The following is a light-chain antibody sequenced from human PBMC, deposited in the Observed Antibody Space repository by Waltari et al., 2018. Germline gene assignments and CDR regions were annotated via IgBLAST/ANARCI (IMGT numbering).Light chain of an antibody. J-gene: IGLJ1*01. CDR2: DVD. Sequence: QSALTQPASVSGSPRQSIAISFTGTSSDVGGHNSFSWYQQHPNKAPKLIIYDVDSRPSGVSDRFSGSKSGNTASLTISGLQTEDEADYYCSSYTTSRTYIFGAGTKVSVL. CDR1: SSDVGGHNS. CDR3: SSYTTSRTYI. V-gene: IGLV2-14*03.